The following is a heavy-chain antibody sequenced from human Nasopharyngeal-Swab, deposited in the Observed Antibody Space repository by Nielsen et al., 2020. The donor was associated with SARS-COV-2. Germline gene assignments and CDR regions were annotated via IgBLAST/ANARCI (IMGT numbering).Heavy chain of an antibody. J-gene: IGHJ2*01. D-gene: IGHD6-13*01. CDR2: ISSNGGST. Sequence: GESLKISCAASGFTFSSYAMHWVRQAPGKGLEYVSAISSNGGSTYYANSVKGRFTISRDNSKNTLYLQMGSLRAEDMAVYYCARGSIAAAGNWYFDLWGQGTLVTVSS. CDR3: ARGSIAAAGNWYFDL. V-gene: IGHV3-64*01. CDR1: GFTFSSYA.